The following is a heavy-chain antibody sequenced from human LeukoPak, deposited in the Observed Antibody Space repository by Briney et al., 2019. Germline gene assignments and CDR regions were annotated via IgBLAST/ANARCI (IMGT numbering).Heavy chain of an antibody. J-gene: IGHJ4*02. CDR2: RSIYNGNT. Sequence: ASVKVSCKASGYDFINYGISWVRQSPGQGLEWMGWRSIYNGNTAYKLQGRVTMTTDTSTSTAYMAVRSLTSDDTAVYYCARGGPFPSGSSSREYYLDYWGQGTLVTVSS. CDR1: GYDFINYG. CDR3: ARGGPFPSGSSSREYYLDY. V-gene: IGHV1-18*01. D-gene: IGHD6-6*01.